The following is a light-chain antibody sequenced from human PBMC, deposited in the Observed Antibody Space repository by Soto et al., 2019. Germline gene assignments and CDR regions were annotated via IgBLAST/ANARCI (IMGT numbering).Light chain of an antibody. J-gene: IGKJ2*01. Sequence: EVVLTQSPATLSLSPGERATLSCRSSESISGLAWNQQKPGQAPRLLIYDTSNRATDSPARFSGSGSGTDFTLTISSLVPEDFAVYYCQQRGAFGQGTKVEIK. CDR2: DTS. CDR3: QQRGA. CDR1: ESISG. V-gene: IGKV3-11*01.